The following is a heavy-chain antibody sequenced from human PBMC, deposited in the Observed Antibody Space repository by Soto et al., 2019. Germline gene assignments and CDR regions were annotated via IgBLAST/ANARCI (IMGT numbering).Heavy chain of an antibody. J-gene: IGHJ6*02. CDR1: GFTFSSYG. V-gene: IGHV3-30*18. CDR3: AKEVWSGPIDV. CDR2: IYDGSNK. Sequence: QVQLVESGGGVVQPGRSLRLSCAASGFTFSSYGMHWVRQAPGKGLEWVAVIYDGSNKYYADSVKGRFTISRDHSKNTLELEIKRLSGEGTGVYYCAKEVWSGPIDVWGQGTTVTVSS. D-gene: IGHD3-3*01.